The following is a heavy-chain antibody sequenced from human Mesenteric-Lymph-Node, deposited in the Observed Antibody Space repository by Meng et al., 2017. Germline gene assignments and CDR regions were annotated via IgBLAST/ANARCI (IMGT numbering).Heavy chain of an antibody. D-gene: IGHD3-10*01. V-gene: IGHV4-59*01. CDR3: VKDVWIRGPMYFDS. Sequence: SETLSLTCTVPGGSISSCYWSWIRQPPGKGLGWIGYICDSGGTNYNPYLKSRLTISLDTSKNQFSLKLNSVTAADAAVYYCVKDVWIRGPMYFDSWGQGTLVTVSS. CDR2: ICDSGGT. J-gene: IGHJ5*01. CDR1: GGSISSCY.